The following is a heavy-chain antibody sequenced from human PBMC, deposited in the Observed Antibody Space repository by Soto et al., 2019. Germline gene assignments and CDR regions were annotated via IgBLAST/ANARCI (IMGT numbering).Heavy chain of an antibody. D-gene: IGHD2-2*01. J-gene: IGHJ6*02. CDR1: GYTFTSYG. CDR3: ARDREDIVVVPAAMLGYYYYYGMDV. Sequence: ASVKVSCKAYGYTFTSYGISWVRQAPGQGLEWMGWISAYNGNTNYAQKLQGRVAMTTDTSTSTAYIELRSLRSDDTAVYYCARDREDIVVVPAAMLGYYYYYGMDVWGQGTTVTVSS. V-gene: IGHV1-18*01. CDR2: ISAYNGNT.